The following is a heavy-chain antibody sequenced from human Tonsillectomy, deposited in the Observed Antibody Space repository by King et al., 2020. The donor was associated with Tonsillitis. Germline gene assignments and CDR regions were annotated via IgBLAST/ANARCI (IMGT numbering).Heavy chain of an antibody. CDR3: ARNYDSSVCDYYYYYGMDV. Sequence: VQLVESGSELKKPGASVKVSCKASGYTFTSYAMNWVRQAPGQGLEWMGWINTNTGNPTYAQGFTGRFVFSLDTSVSTAYLQISSLKAEDTAVYYCARNYDSSVCDYYYYYGMDVWGQGTTVTVSS. D-gene: IGHD3-22*01. CDR2: INTNTGNP. CDR1: GYTFTSYA. J-gene: IGHJ6*02. V-gene: IGHV7-4-1*02.